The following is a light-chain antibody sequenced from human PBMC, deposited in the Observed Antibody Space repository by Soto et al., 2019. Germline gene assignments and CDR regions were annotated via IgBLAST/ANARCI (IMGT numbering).Light chain of an antibody. CDR3: CSFPGTSTLYV. CDR2: EGS. V-gene: IGLV2-23*01. J-gene: IGLJ1*01. CDR1: SSDFGSSNF. Sequence: LTQPASVSGSPGQSLTISCTGTSSDFGSSNFVSWYQQHPGKAPKLIIYEGSRRPSGVSGRFSGSKSGNAASLTISGLQAEDEADYYCCSFPGTSTLYVFGSGTKVTVL.